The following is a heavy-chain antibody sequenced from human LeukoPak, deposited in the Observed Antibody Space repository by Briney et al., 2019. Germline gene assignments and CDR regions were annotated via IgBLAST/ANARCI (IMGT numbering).Heavy chain of an antibody. V-gene: IGHV4-30-2*01. CDR2: IYHSGST. Sequence: SETLSLTCTVSGGSISSGGYYWSWIRQPPGKGLEWIGYIYHSGSTYYNPSLKSRVTISVDRSKNQFSLKLSSVTAADTAVYYCAREGKYNRNDRSQNWFDPWGQGTLVTVSS. CDR3: AREGKYNRNDRSQNWFDP. D-gene: IGHD1-20*01. CDR1: GGSISSGGYY. J-gene: IGHJ5*02.